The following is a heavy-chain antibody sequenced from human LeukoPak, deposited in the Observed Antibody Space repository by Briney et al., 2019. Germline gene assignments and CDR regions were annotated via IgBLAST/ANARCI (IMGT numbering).Heavy chain of an antibody. V-gene: IGHV3-30-3*01. D-gene: IGHD3/OR15-3a*01. CDR3: ARVRRTGYHFYGMDV. J-gene: IGHJ6*02. CDR1: GFIFRSYA. CDR2: LSYDGTNK. Sequence: GGSLRLSCAASGFIFRSYAMHWVRQAPGMGLEWVADLSYDGTNKYYIDSVKGRFTISRDNSKNTLYLQMNSLRGEDTAVYYCARVRRTGYHFYGMDVWGQGTTVTVSS.